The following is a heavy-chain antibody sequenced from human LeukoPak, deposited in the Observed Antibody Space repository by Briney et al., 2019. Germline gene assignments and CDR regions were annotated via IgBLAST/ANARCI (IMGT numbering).Heavy chain of an antibody. V-gene: IGHV3-30-3*01. CDR3: AGNWGRYYFDY. D-gene: IGHD3-16*01. Sequence: PGGSLRLSCAASGFTFSSYSMHWVRQAPGKGLEWVAVISYDGSNKYYADSVKGRFTISRDNSKSTLSLQMNSLRAEDTAVYYCAGNWGRYYFDYWGQGTLVTVSS. CDR2: ISYDGSNK. J-gene: IGHJ4*02. CDR1: GFTFSSYS.